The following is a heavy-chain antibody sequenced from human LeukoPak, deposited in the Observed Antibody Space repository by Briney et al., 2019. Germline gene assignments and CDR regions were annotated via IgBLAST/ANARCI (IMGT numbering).Heavy chain of an antibody. J-gene: IGHJ3*01. D-gene: IGHD3-3*01. CDR1: GFTFSSYW. V-gene: IGHV3-23*01. CDR3: AKGDSTIFGMQSSYDV. Sequence: QAGGSLRLSCAASGFTFSSYWMSWVRQAPGKGLEWVSSISNTGYLTYYSDSLKGRVTVSRDKSKNTLYLQMSGLRAEDTALYYCAKGDSTIFGMQSSYDVWGQGTMVTVSS. CDR2: ISNTGYLT.